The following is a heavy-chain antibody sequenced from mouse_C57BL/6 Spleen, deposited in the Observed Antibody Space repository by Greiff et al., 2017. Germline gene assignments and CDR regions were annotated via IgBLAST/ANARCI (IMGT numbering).Heavy chain of an antibody. CDR2: IDPSDSYT. V-gene: IGHV1-50*01. CDR1: GYTFTSYW. J-gene: IGHJ2*01. CDR3: ARDGVTVGY. Sequence: VKLQQPGAELVKPGASVKLSCKASGYTFTSYWMQWVKQRPGQGLEWIGEIDPSDSYTNYNQKFKGKATLTVDTSSSTAYMQLSSLTSEDSAVYYCARDGVTVGYWGQGTTLTVSS. D-gene: IGHD2-2*01.